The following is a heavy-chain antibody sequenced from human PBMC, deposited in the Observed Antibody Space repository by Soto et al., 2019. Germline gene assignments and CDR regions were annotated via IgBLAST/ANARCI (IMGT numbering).Heavy chain of an antibody. J-gene: IGHJ5*02. D-gene: IGHD2-8*01. CDR1: GGSISSGGYY. CDR2: IYYSGST. Sequence: SETLSLTCTVSGGSISSGGYYWSWIRQHPGKGLEWIGYIYYSGSTYYNPSLKSRVTISVDTSKNQFSLKLSSVTAADTAVYYCARGLGVLMVYASNWFGPWGQGTLVTVSS. CDR3: ARGLGVLMVYASNWFGP. V-gene: IGHV4-31*03.